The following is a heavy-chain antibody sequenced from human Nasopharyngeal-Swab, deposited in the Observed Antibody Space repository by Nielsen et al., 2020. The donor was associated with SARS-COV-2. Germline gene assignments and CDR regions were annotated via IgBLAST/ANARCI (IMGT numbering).Heavy chain of an antibody. Sequence: WIRQPPGKGLEWIGYIYYSGSTYYNPSLKSRVTISVDTSKNQFSLKLSSVTAADTAVYYCARGARITIFRVVSQLDVWGQGTTVTVSS. CDR2: IYYSGST. D-gene: IGHD3-3*01. V-gene: IGHV4-31*02. CDR3: ARGARITIFRVVSQLDV. J-gene: IGHJ6*02.